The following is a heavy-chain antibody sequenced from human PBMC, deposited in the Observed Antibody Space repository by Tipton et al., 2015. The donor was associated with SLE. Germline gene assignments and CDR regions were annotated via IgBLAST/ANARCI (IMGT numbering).Heavy chain of an antibody. Sequence: TLSLTCTVSGGSIRGSDYFWSWIRQPAGKGLEWIGRIYASGNTNYNPSLRSRVTISVDKSKNQFSLKLSSVTAADTAVYYCARVGAPVAFEIWGQGTMVTVSS. CDR2: IYASGNT. V-gene: IGHV4-61*02. D-gene: IGHD3-3*01. CDR1: GGSIRGSDYF. CDR3: ARVGAPVAFEI. J-gene: IGHJ3*02.